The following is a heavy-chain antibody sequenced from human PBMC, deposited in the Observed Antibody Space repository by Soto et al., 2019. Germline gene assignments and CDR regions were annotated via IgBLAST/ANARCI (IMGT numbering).Heavy chain of an antibody. CDR2: VNHSGST. CDR3: ARGNDYGDYYFDH. J-gene: IGHJ4*02. Sequence: PSETLSLTCGVYGGSFSGYYWSWIRQPPGKGLEWIGEVNHSGSTNYNPSLKSRVTISVDTSKNQFSLKLSSVTAADTAVYYCARGNDYGDYYFDHWGQGTLVTSPQ. V-gene: IGHV4-34*01. D-gene: IGHD4-17*01. CDR1: GGSFSGYY.